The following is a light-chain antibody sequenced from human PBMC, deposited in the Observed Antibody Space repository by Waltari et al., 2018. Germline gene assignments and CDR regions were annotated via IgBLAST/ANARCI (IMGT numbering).Light chain of an antibody. Sequence: QSAPTQPASGSGLPEQAITISCTGASRADGIYELVSWYQQHPGKAPKFIIYEDSKRPSGVSHRFSASMSGHTASLTISGLQAEDEAHSYCCSYGGSRPWVFGGGTKVIVL. J-gene: IGLJ3*02. V-gene: IGLV2-23*01. CDR1: SRADGIYEL. CDR2: EDS. CDR3: CSYGGSRPWV.